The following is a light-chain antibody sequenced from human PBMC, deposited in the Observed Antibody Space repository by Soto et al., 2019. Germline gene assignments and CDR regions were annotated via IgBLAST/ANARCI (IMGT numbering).Light chain of an antibody. Sequence: EIVMTQSPATLSVSPGERATLSCRASQSVNNNLAWYQQKPGQAPRLLIYGASARATGIPTRFSGSGSGTEFTLTISSLQSEDFAVYYCQQYNNWPPGTFGQGTKLEIK. CDR2: GAS. CDR1: QSVNNN. V-gene: IGKV3-15*01. CDR3: QQYNNWPPGT. J-gene: IGKJ2*02.